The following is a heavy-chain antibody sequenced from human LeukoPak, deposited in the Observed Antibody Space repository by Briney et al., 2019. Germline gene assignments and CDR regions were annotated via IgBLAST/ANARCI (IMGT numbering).Heavy chain of an antibody. Sequence: ASVKVSCKASGGTFSSYAISWVRQAPGQGLEWIGRIIPILGIANYAQKFQGRVTITADKSTSTAYMELSSLRSEDTAVYYCARDCSGGSCYYDYWGQGTLVTVSS. CDR3: ARDCSGGSCYYDY. V-gene: IGHV1-69*04. J-gene: IGHJ4*02. CDR1: GGTFSSYA. CDR2: IIPILGIA. D-gene: IGHD2-15*01.